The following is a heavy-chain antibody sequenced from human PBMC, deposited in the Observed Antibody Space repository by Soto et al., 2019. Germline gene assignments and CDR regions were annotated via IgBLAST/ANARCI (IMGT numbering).Heavy chain of an antibody. V-gene: IGHV3-23*01. Sequence: EVQLLESGGGLVQPGGSLRLSCAASGFTFSSYAMSWVRQAPGKGLEWVSAISGSGGSTYYADSVKGRFTISRDNSKNTLYLQMNSLRAEDTAVYYCAQVLPEYSSSSGDSYYMDVWGKGTTVTVSS. CDR1: GFTFSSYA. J-gene: IGHJ6*03. CDR2: ISGSGGST. CDR3: AQVLPEYSSSSGDSYYMDV. D-gene: IGHD6-6*01.